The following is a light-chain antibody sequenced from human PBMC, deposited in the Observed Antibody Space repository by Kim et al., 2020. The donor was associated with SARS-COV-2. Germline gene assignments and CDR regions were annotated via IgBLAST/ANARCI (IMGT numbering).Light chain of an antibody. J-gene: IGKJ1*01. CDR2: DAS. CDR1: QSISIW. V-gene: IGKV1-5*01. CDR3: QEYKSNSWT. Sequence: DIQMTQSPSTLSASVGDRVTITCRASQSISIWLAWYQQKPGKAPNLLIYDASNLESGVPSRFSGSGSGTEFTLTISSLQPDDFATYYCQEYKSNSWTFGQGTKVEIK.